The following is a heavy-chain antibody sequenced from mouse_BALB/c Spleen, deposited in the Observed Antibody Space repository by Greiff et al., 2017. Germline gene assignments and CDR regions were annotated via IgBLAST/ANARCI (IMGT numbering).Heavy chain of an antibody. J-gene: IGHJ4*01. V-gene: IGHV5-17*02. Sequence: VQLKESGGGLVQPGGSRKLSCAASGFTFSSFGMHWVRQAPEKGLEWVAYISSGSSTIYYADTVKGRFTISRDNPKNTLFLQMTSLRSEDTAMYYCARSGGYYLYYAMDYWGQGTSVTVSS. CDR1: GFTFSSFG. CDR2: ISSGSSTI. CDR3: ARSGGYYLYYAMDY. D-gene: IGHD2-3*01.